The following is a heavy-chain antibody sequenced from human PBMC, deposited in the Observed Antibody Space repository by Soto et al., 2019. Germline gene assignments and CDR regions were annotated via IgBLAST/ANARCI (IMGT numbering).Heavy chain of an antibody. CDR3: AVPAAQWAGEYYFDY. Sequence: QVQLVQSGAEVKKPGSSVKVSCKASGGTFSSYTISWVRQAPGQGLEWMGRIIPILGIANYAQKFQGRVTITADKSTSTAYMELSSLRSEDTAVYYCAVPAAQWAGEYYFDYWGRETLVTVSS. CDR2: IIPILGIA. D-gene: IGHD2-2*01. CDR1: GGTFSSYT. J-gene: IGHJ4*02. V-gene: IGHV1-69*02.